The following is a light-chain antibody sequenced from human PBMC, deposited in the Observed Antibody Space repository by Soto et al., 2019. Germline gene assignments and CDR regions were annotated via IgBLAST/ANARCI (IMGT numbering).Light chain of an antibody. Sequence: QPVLTQPPSVSGAPGQRVTISCTGSSSNIGAGYDVHWYQQLPGTAPKLLIYGNNNRPSGVPDRFSGSKSGTSASLAITGLQAEDEADYYCQSYDSSLVVFGGGTQLTVL. V-gene: IGLV1-40*01. J-gene: IGLJ2*01. CDR1: SSNIGAGYD. CDR2: GNN. CDR3: QSYDSSLVV.